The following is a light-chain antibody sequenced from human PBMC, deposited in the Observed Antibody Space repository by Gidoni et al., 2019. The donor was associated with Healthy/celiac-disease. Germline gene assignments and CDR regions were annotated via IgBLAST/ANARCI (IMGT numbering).Light chain of an antibody. J-gene: IGKJ2*01. CDR3: MQALQTPYT. CDR2: LGS. Sequence: VMTQSPLSLPVTPGEPASISCRSSQSLLHSNGYNYFDWYLQKPGQSPQLLIDLGSNRASGVPDRFSGSGSGTDFTLKISRVEAEDVGVYYCMQALQTPYTFGQGTKLEIK. CDR1: QSLLHSNGYNY. V-gene: IGKV2-28*01.